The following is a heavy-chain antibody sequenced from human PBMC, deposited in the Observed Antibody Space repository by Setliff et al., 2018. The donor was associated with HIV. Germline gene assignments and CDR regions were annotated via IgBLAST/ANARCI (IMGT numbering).Heavy chain of an antibody. D-gene: IGHD1-26*01. CDR1: GFTFGSYS. J-gene: IGHJ6*02. CDR3: ARPTNIDTLYYGSQTFYMYYYGLDV. CDR2: ITKRADET. Sequence: LRLSCAAPGFTFGSYSMNWVRQAPGKGLEWISYITKRADETHYADSVKGRFSISRDTAKNSLYLQMNSLRPEDTALYFCARPTNIDTLYYGSQTFYMYYYGLDVWGQGTTVTVSS. V-gene: IGHV3-21*05.